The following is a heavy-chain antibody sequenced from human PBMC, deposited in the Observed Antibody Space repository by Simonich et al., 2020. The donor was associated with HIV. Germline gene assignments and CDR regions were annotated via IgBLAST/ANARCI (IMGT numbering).Heavy chain of an antibody. D-gene: IGHD6-19*01. CDR1: GGSISSYY. Sequence: QVQLQESGPGLVKPSETLSLTCTVSGGSISSYYWSWIRQPPGKGLEWIGYSYYSGGTNYNPSLKSRVTIAVDTSKNQFSLKLSSVTAADTAVYYGARQEAVAENYYYYGMDVWGQGTTVTVSS. V-gene: IGHV4-59*08. J-gene: IGHJ6*02. CDR3: ARQEAVAENYYYYGMDV. CDR2: SYYSGGT.